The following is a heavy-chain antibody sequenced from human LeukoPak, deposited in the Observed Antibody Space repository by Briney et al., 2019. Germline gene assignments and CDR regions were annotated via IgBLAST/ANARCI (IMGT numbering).Heavy chain of an antibody. Sequence: GGSLRLSCAASGFTFSSYAMSWVRQAPGKGLEWVPIITGSGSGVSTYYADSVKGRFTISRDNSKNTLYLQMNSLRAEDTAVYYCAKKEAVAGKGFDYWGQGTLVTVSS. J-gene: IGHJ4*02. CDR3: AKKEAVAGKGFDY. CDR1: GFTFSSYA. V-gene: IGHV3-23*01. CDR2: ITGSGSGVST. D-gene: IGHD6-19*01.